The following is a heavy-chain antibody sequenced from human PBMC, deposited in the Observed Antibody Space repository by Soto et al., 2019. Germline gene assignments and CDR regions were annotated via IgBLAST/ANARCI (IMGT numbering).Heavy chain of an antibody. J-gene: IGHJ4*02. CDR2: IYYSGST. CDR3: ARGSTTEKVDS. V-gene: IGHV4-31*03. D-gene: IGHD4-17*01. CDR1: SGSISSGGYY. Sequence: SETLSLTCTVSSGSISSGGYYWSWIRQHPGKGLEWIGYIYYSGSTYYNPSLKSRVTISVDTSKNQFSLKLSSVTAADTAVYNCARGSTTEKVDSWGQGTLVTVSS.